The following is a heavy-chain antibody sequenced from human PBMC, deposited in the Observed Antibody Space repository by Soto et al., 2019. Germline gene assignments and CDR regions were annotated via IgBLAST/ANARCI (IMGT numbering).Heavy chain of an antibody. D-gene: IGHD1-1*01. J-gene: IGHJ4*02. CDR2: INSDGSTT. CDR3: ARSPFRNDPDPC. CDR1: GFTFSDYW. V-gene: IGHV3-74*01. Sequence: EVQLVESGGGLVQPGGSLRLSCAASGFTFSDYWIHWVRQAPGKGLVWVSRINSDGSTTDYADSVKGRFTISRDNARKTVVLQMNRLRAEDTAVYYCARSPFRNDPDPCWGQGTLVTVSS.